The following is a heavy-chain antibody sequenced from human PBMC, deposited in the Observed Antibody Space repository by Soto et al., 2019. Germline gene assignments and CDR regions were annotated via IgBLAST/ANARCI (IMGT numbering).Heavy chain of an antibody. V-gene: IGHV4-4*07. J-gene: IGHJ4*02. CDR3: ARGEHYYDSSGSLNY. D-gene: IGHD3-22*01. Sequence: SETLSLTCTVSGGSISSYYWSWIRQPAGKGLEWIGRIYTSGSTNYNPSLKSRVTMSVDTSKNQFSLKLSSVTAADTAVYYCARGEHYYDSSGSLNYWGQGTLVTVSS. CDR2: IYTSGST. CDR1: GGSISSYY.